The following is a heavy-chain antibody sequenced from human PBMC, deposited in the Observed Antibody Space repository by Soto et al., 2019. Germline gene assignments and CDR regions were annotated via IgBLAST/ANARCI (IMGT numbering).Heavy chain of an antibody. Sequence: QVQLVESGGGVVQPGRSLRLSCAASGFTFSSYGMHWVRQAPGKGLEWVAVISYDGSNKYYADSVKGRFTISRDNSKNTLYLQMNSLRAEDTAVYYCAKDGPAYSSSSRLSRLGPWGQGTLVTVSS. V-gene: IGHV3-30*18. J-gene: IGHJ5*02. CDR1: GFTFSSYG. CDR2: ISYDGSNK. CDR3: AKDGPAYSSSSRLSRLGP. D-gene: IGHD6-6*01.